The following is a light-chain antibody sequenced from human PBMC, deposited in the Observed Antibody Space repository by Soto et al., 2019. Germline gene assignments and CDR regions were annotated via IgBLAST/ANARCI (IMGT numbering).Light chain of an antibody. V-gene: IGLV2-18*02. Sequence: QSVLTQPPSVSGSPGQSVAISCTGTSSDVGNYNRVSWYQRPPGTAPKLMIYDVSNRPSGVPDRFSGSKSGNTASLTISGLQADDEADCYCSSYTSSSTYVFGTGTKVTVL. CDR2: DVS. CDR3: SSYTSSSTYV. J-gene: IGLJ1*01. CDR1: SSDVGNYNR.